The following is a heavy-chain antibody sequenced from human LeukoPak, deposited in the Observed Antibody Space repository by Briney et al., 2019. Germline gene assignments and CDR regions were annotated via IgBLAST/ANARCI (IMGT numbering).Heavy chain of an antibody. CDR2: INHSGST. J-gene: IGHJ5*02. V-gene: IGHV4-34*01. D-gene: IGHD3-16*02. CDR1: GGSFSGYY. Sequence: SETLSPTCAVYGGSFSGYYWSWIRQPPGKGLEWIGEINHSGSTNYNPSLKSRVTISVDTSKNQFSLKLSSVTAADTAVYYCARGKYYDYVWGSYRYNWFDPWGQGTLVTVSS. CDR3: ARGKYYDYVWGSYRYNWFDP.